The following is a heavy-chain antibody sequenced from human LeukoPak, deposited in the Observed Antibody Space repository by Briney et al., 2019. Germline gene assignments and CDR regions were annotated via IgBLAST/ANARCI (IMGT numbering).Heavy chain of an antibody. J-gene: IGHJ5*02. Sequence: PSETLSLTCAVYGGSFSGYYWSWIRQPPGKGLEWIGEINHSGSTNYNPSLKSRVTISVDTSKNQFSLKLSSVTAADTAVYHCARGRWFDFWSGYYYNWFDPWGQGTLVTVSS. CDR3: ARGRWFDFWSGYYYNWFDP. CDR2: INHSGST. D-gene: IGHD3-3*01. CDR1: GGSFSGYY. V-gene: IGHV4-34*01.